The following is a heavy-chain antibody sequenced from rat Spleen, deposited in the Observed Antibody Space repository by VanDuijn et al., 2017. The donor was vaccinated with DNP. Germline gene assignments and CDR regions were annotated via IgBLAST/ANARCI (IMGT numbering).Heavy chain of an antibody. V-gene: IGHV5S13*01. Sequence: EVQLVESGGGLVQPGRSLKLSCTVSGFTFSNFDMAWVRQAPTRGLEWVTSINFSAGATYYRDSVKGRFTVSRDNTINTLYLQMDSLRSEDTATYYCATFEGRDAWGRGTSVTVSS. CDR1: GFTFSNFD. CDR3: ATFEGRDA. D-gene: IGHD1-11*01. J-gene: IGHJ4*01. CDR2: INFSAGAT.